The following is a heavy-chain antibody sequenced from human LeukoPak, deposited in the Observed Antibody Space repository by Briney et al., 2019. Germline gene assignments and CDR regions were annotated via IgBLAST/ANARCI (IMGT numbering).Heavy chain of an antibody. CDR2: IVPIIGTA. J-gene: IGHJ4*02. CDR3: ARVPQGSSWPYYFDY. CDR1: GGTFSTYA. Sequence: ASVKVSCKASGGTFSTYAISWVRQAPGQGLEWVGRIVPIIGTASYAQNFQGRVTITADRSTTTAYMELSSLRSEDTAVYYCARVPQGSSWPYYFDYWGQGTLVTVSS. V-gene: IGHV1-69*04. D-gene: IGHD6-13*01.